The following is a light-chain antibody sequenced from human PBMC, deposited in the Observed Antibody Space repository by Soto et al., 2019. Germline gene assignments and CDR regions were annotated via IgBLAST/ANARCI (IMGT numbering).Light chain of an antibody. CDR1: QCINNW. J-gene: IGKJ4*01. CDR3: QQTNTFLPLP. CDR2: GAS. Sequence: DIQMTQSPYSVSASVGDRVTITCRASQCINNWVAWYQQQPGKAPKLLMSGASTLQSGVPSRFSGGVSGTRFTLIISSLQPEDFATYYCQQTNTFLPLPFGGGTKVDLK. V-gene: IGKV1-12*01.